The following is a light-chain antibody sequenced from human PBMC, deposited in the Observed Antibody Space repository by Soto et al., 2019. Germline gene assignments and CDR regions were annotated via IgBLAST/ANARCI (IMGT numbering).Light chain of an antibody. CDR1: SSDIGGSKH. CDR2: EVT. CDR3: SSYATGNTLL. J-gene: IGLJ2*01. Sequence: QSVLTQPASVSGSPGQSITISCTGTSSDIGGSKHVTWYQQDPGKAPKLLIYEVTNRPSGVSDRFSGSKSDNTASLTISGLQAEDEAHYYCSSYATGNTLLFGGGTKLTVL. V-gene: IGLV2-14*01.